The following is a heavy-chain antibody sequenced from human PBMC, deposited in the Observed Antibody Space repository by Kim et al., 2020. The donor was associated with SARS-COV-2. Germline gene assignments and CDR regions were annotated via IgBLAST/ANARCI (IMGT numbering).Heavy chain of an antibody. D-gene: IGHD3-9*01. CDR2: ISSSSSYI. Sequence: GGSLRLSCAASGFTFSSYSMNWVRQAPGKGLEWVSSISSSSSYIYHPDSVKGRFTISRDNAKNSLYLQMHSLRAEDTAVYYCARAGGLTYYYGMDVWGQGTTVTVSS. J-gene: IGHJ6*02. CDR3: ARAGGLTYYYGMDV. CDR1: GFTFSSYS. V-gene: IGHV3-21*01.